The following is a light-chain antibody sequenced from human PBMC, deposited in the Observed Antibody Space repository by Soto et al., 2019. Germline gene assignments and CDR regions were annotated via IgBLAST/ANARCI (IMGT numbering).Light chain of an antibody. CDR1: SSDVGGYNY. Sequence: QSVLTQPASVSGSPGQSITISCTGTSSDVGGYNYVSWYQQHPGKAPKLMIYEVGNRPSGVSNRFSGSKSGNTASLTISGLQAEDEADYYCSSYTSSSTLDFGTGTKVTVL. CDR2: EVG. CDR3: SSYTSSSTLD. J-gene: IGLJ1*01. V-gene: IGLV2-14*01.